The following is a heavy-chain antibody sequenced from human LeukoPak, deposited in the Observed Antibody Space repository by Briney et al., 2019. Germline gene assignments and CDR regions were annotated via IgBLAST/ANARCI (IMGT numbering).Heavy chain of an antibody. D-gene: IGHD4-17*01. CDR3: ARVFVTTVTKYNWFDP. CDR1: GGSFSGYY. J-gene: IGHJ5*02. CDR2: INHSGST. V-gene: IGHV4-34*01. Sequence: SETLSLTCAVYGGSFSGYYWSWIRQPPGKGLEWIGEINHSGSTNYNPPLKSRVTISVDTSKNQLSLKLSSVTAADTAVYYCARVFVTTVTKYNWFDPWGQGTLVTVSS.